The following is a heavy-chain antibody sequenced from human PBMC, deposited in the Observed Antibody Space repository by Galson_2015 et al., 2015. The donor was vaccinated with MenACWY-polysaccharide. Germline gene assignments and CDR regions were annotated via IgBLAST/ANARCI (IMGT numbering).Heavy chain of an antibody. CDR3: ARVSVRFGGSRTSVIDH. D-gene: IGHD3-16*01. J-gene: IGHJ4*02. Sequence: SLRLSCAASGFTFSIYAMAWVRQAPGKGLEWVANIKEGGSEKYYVDSVKGRFTISRDDAKNSLYLQMNSLRAEDTAVYYCARVSVRFGGSRTSVIDHWGQGTLVTVSS. V-gene: IGHV3-7*03. CDR2: IKEGGSEK. CDR1: GFTFSIYA.